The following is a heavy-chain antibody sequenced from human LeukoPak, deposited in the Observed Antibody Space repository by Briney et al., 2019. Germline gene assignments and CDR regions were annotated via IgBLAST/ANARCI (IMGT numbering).Heavy chain of an antibody. CDR2: ITSTSNYI. J-gene: IGHJ4*02. CDR1: GFNFNGYT. Sequence: GGSLRLSCAASGFNFNGYTMSWVRQAPGKGLEWVSSITSTSNYIYYADSLRGRFTISRDNAKNSLYLRMNSLRAEDTAVYYCARDYARAVEYWGQGTLATVSS. CDR3: ARDYARAVEY. D-gene: IGHD2-2*01. V-gene: IGHV3-21*01.